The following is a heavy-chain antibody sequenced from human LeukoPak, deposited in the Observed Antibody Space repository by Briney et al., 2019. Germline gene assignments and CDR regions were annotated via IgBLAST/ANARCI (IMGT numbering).Heavy chain of an antibody. CDR2: ISAYNGNT. Sequence: ASVKVSCKASGGTFSSYGISWVRQAPGQGLEWMGWISAYNGNTNYAQKLQGRVTMTTDTSTSTAYMELRSLRSDDTAVYYCARLGGSYYGSYYYYYYMDVWGKGTTVTVSS. J-gene: IGHJ6*03. D-gene: IGHD1-26*01. CDR1: GGTFSSYG. CDR3: ARLGGSYYGSYYYYYYMDV. V-gene: IGHV1-18*01.